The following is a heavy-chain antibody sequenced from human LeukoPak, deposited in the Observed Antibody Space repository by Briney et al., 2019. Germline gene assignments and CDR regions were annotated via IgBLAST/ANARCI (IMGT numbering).Heavy chain of an antibody. Sequence: SETLSLTCAVSGYSISSGYYWGWIRPPPGKGLEWIGSIYHIGSTYYNPSLKSRVTISVDTSKNQFSLKLSSVTAADTAVYYCARQSPSGYCSSTSCSHNWFDPWGQGTLVTVSS. J-gene: IGHJ5*02. CDR3: ARQSPSGYCSSTSCSHNWFDP. V-gene: IGHV4-38-2*01. CDR1: GYSISSGYY. D-gene: IGHD2-2*01. CDR2: IYHIGST.